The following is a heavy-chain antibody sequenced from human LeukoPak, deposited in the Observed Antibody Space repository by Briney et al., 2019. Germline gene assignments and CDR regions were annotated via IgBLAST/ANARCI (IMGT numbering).Heavy chain of an antibody. CDR3: ARSQGGYCDY. J-gene: IGHJ4*02. V-gene: IGHV3-64*01. CDR1: GIAFSSYS. CDR2: ITSNGGST. Sequence: PGGSLRLSCEASGIAFSSYSMYWVRQAPGKGLEYVSSITSNGGSTYYVNSVKGRFTISRDNSKSTLYLQMDSLIAEDMAVYFCARSQGGYCDYWGQGTLVTVSS.